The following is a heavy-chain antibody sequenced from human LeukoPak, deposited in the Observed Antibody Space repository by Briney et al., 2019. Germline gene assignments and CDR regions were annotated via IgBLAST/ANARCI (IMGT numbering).Heavy chain of an antibody. CDR1: GGSISSSSYY. Sequence: SETLSLTCTVSGGSISSSSYYWGWVRQPPGKGLEWIGSIYYSGSTYYNPSLKSRVNISVDKSKNQFSLKLSSVTAADTAVYYCARSWGYCSSTSCYEGGDWFDPWGQGTLVTVSS. CDR2: IYYSGST. J-gene: IGHJ5*02. CDR3: ARSWGYCSSTSCYEGGDWFDP. V-gene: IGHV4-39*07. D-gene: IGHD2-2*01.